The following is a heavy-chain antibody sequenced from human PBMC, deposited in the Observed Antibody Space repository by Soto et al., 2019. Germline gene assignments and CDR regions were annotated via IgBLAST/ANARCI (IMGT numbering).Heavy chain of an antibody. D-gene: IGHD6-19*01. Sequence: QVQLQESGPRLVKPSQTLSLTCTVSGDSIGRGGYYWTWIRRHPGKGLEWIAYIYTTGSTYYNPSLKSRVGISVDTSKNQFSLKLSSVTAADTAVYYCARGIPVSGSFDYWGQGTLVTVSS. CDR3: ARGIPVSGSFDY. J-gene: IGHJ4*02. CDR1: GDSIGRGGYY. CDR2: IYTTGST. V-gene: IGHV4-31*03.